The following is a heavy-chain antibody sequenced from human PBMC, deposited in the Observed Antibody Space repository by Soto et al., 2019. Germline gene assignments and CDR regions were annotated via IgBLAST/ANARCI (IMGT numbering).Heavy chain of an antibody. Sequence: ASVKVSCKTSGYTFSNYGITWVRRAPGQGLEWMGLINPKSGETHYSQKFRGRVSLTRDTSTNTANMELTTLTSDDTAIYYCARVPGHKNSRGDYWGQGTPVTVSS. CDR3: ARVPGHKNSRGDY. V-gene: IGHV1-2*06. CDR1: GYTFSNYG. J-gene: IGHJ4*02. D-gene: IGHD1-7*01. CDR2: INPKSGET.